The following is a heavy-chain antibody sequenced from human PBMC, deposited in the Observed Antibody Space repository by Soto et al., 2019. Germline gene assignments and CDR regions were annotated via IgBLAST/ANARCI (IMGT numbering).Heavy chain of an antibody. Sequence: QVQLVESGGGVVQPGRSLRLSCAASGFTFSSYGMHWVRQAPGKGLEWVAVIWYDGSNKYYADSVKGRFTISRDNSKSTLYLQINSLRAEDTAVYYCARTGIAAAGTAWFDPWGQGTLVTVSS. CDR3: ARTGIAAAGTAWFDP. CDR2: IWYDGSNK. J-gene: IGHJ5*02. D-gene: IGHD6-13*01. V-gene: IGHV3-33*01. CDR1: GFTFSSYG.